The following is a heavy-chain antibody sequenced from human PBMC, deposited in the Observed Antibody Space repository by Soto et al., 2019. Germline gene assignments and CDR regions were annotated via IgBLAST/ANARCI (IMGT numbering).Heavy chain of an antibody. CDR3: ARVTYYYDSSGYYSDAFDI. Sequence: SQTLSLTCAISGDSVSSNSAAWNWIRQSPSRGLEWLGRTYYRSKWYNDYAVSVKSRVTINPDTSKNQFSLQLNSVTPEDTAVYYCARVTYYYDSSGYYSDAFDIWGQGTMVTVSS. V-gene: IGHV6-1*01. CDR2: TYYRSKWYN. J-gene: IGHJ3*02. CDR1: GDSVSSNSAA. D-gene: IGHD3-22*01.